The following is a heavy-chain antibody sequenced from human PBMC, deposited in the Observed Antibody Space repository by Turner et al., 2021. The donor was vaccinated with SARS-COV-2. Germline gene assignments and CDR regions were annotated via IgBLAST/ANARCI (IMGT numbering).Heavy chain of an antibody. D-gene: IGHD4-4*01. Sequence: QVQLVASGGGVVPPGRSLRLSCAPSGFTFSNYGMHWVRQAPGKGGEGVAVTSYDGSNKYYADYVKGRFTIARDNSENTLYLQMNSLRAEDTAVYYCAKQQGLYSNPMYYFDYWGQGTLVTVSS. V-gene: IGHV3-30*18. CDR2: TSYDGSNK. CDR1: GFTFSNYG. CDR3: AKQQGLYSNPMYYFDY. J-gene: IGHJ4*02.